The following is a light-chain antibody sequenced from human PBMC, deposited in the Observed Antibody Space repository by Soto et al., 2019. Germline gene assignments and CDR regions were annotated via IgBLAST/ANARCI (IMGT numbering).Light chain of an antibody. V-gene: IGLV2-14*01. CDR3: SSYTANNTRL. Sequence: QSALTQPASVSGSPGQAITISCTGTSSDVGGYNYVSWDQHRPGKAPQLIIYEVSYRPSGVSNRFSGSKSGNTASLTISGLKAEDEADYYCSSYTANNTRLFGTGTQLTVL. CDR1: SSDVGGYNY. J-gene: IGLJ1*01. CDR2: EVS.